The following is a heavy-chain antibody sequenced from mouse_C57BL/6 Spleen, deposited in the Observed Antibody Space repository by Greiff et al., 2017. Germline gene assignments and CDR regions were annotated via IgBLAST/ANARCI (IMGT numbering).Heavy chain of an antibody. D-gene: IGHD1-3*01. J-gene: IGHJ1*03. CDR1: GYTFTAYS. CDR3: ARVESEKGYFDV. Sequence: QVQLQQSGAELVKPGASVKMSCKASGYTFTAYSIEWMKQKHGKSLEWIGNFDPYNDDTKYNKKFKGKAKLTVEKSYSTGYLELSRLTSEDAVVYYCARVESEKGYFDVWGKGTPVTVSA. CDR2: FDPYNDDT. V-gene: IGHV1-47*01.